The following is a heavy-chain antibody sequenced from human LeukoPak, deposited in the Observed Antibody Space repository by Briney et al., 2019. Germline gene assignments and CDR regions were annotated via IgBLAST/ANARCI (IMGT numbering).Heavy chain of an antibody. CDR1: GFTFSSYS. Sequence: GGSLRLSCAASGFTFSSYSMNWVRQAPGKGLEWVSSISSSSSYIYYADSVKGRFTISRDNAKNSLYLQMNSLRAEDTAVYYCARDQEPIVGATAALVDYWGQGTLVTVSS. D-gene: IGHD1-26*01. CDR2: ISSSSSYI. V-gene: IGHV3-21*01. CDR3: ARDQEPIVGATAALVDY. J-gene: IGHJ4*02.